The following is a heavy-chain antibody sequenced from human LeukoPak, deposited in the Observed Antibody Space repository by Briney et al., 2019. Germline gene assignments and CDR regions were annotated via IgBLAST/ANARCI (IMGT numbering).Heavy chain of an antibody. CDR3: ATWAGGDSSGYYPLDY. Sequence: ASVKVSCTASGYSFSDYYIHWLRQAPGQGLEWMGWINPNSGGTNYAQKFQGRVTMTRDTSISTAYMELSRLRSDDTAVYYCATWAGGDSSGYYPLDYWGQGTLVAVSS. V-gene: IGHV1-2*02. CDR1: GYSFSDYY. D-gene: IGHD3-22*01. J-gene: IGHJ4*02. CDR2: INPNSGGT.